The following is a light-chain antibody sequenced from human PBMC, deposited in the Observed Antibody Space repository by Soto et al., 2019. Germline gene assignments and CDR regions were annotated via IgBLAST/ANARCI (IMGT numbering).Light chain of an antibody. V-gene: IGLV2-14*01. CDR2: EVS. Sequence: QSVLTQPASVSGSPGQSITISYTGSSSDIGAYNYVSWFQQYPGKAPKLIISEVSNRPSGVSNRFSGSKSGNTASLTISGLQAEDEADYYCTSYTSSSTEVFGTGTKVTVL. CDR3: TSYTSSSTEV. J-gene: IGLJ1*01. CDR1: SSDIGAYNY.